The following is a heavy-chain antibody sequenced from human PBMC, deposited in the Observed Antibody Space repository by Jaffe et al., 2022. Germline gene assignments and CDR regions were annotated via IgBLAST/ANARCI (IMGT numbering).Heavy chain of an antibody. D-gene: IGHD5-12*01. J-gene: IGHJ4*02. CDR3: AKERGYSGYEGIRFRYFDY. CDR2: ISGSGGST. V-gene: IGHV3-23*01. Sequence: EVQLLESGGGLVQPGGSLRLSCAASGFTFSSYAMSWVRQAPGKGLEWVSAISGSGGSTYYADSVKGRFTISRDNSKNTLYLQMNSLRAEDTAVYYCAKERGYSGYEGIRFRYFDYWGQGTLVTVSS. CDR1: GFTFSSYA.